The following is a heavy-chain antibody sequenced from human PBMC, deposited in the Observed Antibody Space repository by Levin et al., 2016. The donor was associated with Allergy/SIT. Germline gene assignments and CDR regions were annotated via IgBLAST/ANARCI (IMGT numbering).Heavy chain of an antibody. D-gene: IGHD6-6*01. V-gene: IGHV1-2*02. CDR3: ARDFRYSSSSGYYYYGMDV. Sequence: WVRQAPGQGLEWMGWINPNSGGTNYAQKFQGRVTMTRDTSISTAYMELSRLRSDDTAVYYCARDFRYSSSSGYYYYGMDVWGQGTTVTVSS. CDR2: INPNSGGT. J-gene: IGHJ6*02.